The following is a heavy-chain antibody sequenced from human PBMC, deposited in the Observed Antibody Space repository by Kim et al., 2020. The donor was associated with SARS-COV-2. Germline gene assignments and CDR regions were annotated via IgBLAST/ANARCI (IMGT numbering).Heavy chain of an antibody. D-gene: IGHD6-13*01. J-gene: IGHJ4*02. CDR3: ARVGSTVAAGTIDY. Sequence: ADHVKGRFTISRDNAKNSLYLQMNSLGAEDTALYYCARVGSTVAAGTIDYWGQGTLVTVSS. V-gene: IGHV3-11*01.